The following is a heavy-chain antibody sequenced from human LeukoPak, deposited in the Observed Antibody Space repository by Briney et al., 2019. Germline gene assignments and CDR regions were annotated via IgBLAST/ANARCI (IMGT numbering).Heavy chain of an antibody. Sequence: GGSLRLSCAASGFTFSSYWMHWGRQATGKGLVWVSRINSDGGSTSYADSVKGRFTISRDNAKNTLYLQMNSLRAEDTAVYYCARDPIPYYDFWSGYYRGNWFDPWGQGTLVTVSS. CDR3: ARDPIPYYDFWSGYYRGNWFDP. CDR2: INSDGGST. V-gene: IGHV3-74*01. CDR1: GFTFSSYW. J-gene: IGHJ5*02. D-gene: IGHD3-3*01.